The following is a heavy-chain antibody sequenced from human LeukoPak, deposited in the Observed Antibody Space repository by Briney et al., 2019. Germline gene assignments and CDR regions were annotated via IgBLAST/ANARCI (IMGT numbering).Heavy chain of an antibody. Sequence: GGSLRLSCAASGFTFSSYSMNWVRQAPGKGLEWVSSISSSSSTIYYADSVKGRFTISRDNAKNSLYLQMNSLRAEDTAVYYCAREHGYNYGYDYWGQGTLVTVSS. V-gene: IGHV3-48*04. D-gene: IGHD5-24*01. CDR2: ISSSSSTI. J-gene: IGHJ4*02. CDR1: GFTFSSYS. CDR3: AREHGYNYGYDY.